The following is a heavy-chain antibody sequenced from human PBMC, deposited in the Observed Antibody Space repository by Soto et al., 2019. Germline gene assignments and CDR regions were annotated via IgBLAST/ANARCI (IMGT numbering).Heavy chain of an antibody. CDR1: GYTFTSYD. V-gene: IGHV1-8*01. CDR3: RTGKYAGTSMVDY. D-gene: IGHD1-1*01. Sequence: ASVKVSCKASGYTFTSYDINWVRQATGQGLEWMGWMNPNRGNTDYAQKFQGRVTKTRNTSISTAYMEQSSLRSEDTAVYYCRTGKYAGTSMVDYWGQGTLVTVSS. J-gene: IGHJ4*02. CDR2: MNPNRGNT.